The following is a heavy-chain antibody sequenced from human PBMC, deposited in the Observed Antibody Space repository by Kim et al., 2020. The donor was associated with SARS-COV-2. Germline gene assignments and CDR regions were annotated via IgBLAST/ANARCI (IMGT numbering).Heavy chain of an antibody. Sequence: PPIKGGVTISVDTSKNQFSLKLSSVTAADTAVYYCARLPYYYDSSAAFDIWGQGTMVTVSS. J-gene: IGHJ3*02. D-gene: IGHD3-22*01. V-gene: IGHV4-39*01. CDR3: ARLPYYYDSSAAFDI.